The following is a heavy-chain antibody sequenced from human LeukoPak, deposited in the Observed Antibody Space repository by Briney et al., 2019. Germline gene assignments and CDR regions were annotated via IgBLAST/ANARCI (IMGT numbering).Heavy chain of an antibody. Sequence: ASVKVSCKASGYTFTSYDINRVRQAPGQGLEWMGWMNPNSGDTGYPQKFQGRVTMTRDMSTSTVYMELSSLRSEDTAVYYCARDTGQQQLAANWFDPWGQGTLVTVSS. J-gene: IGHJ5*02. CDR1: GYTFTSYD. V-gene: IGHV1-8*01. CDR2: MNPNSGDT. CDR3: ARDTGQQQLAANWFDP. D-gene: IGHD6-13*01.